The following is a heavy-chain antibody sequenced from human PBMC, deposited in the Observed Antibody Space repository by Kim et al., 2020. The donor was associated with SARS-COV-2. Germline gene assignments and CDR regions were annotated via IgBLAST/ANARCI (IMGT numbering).Heavy chain of an antibody. D-gene: IGHD3-10*01. J-gene: IGHJ6*02. Sequence: SGPTLVNPTQTLTLTCTFSGFSLSTSGMCVSWIRQPPGKALEWLARIDWDDDKYYSTSLKTRLTISKDTSKNQVVLTLTNMDPVDTATYYCARSAGRGVLSPHLYYCYGMDVWGQGTTVTVSS. CDR1: GFSLSTSGMC. CDR3: ARSAGRGVLSPHLYYCYGMDV. CDR2: IDWDDDK. V-gene: IGHV2-70*11.